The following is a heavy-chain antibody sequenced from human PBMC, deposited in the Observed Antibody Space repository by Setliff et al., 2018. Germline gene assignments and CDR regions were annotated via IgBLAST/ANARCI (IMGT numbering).Heavy chain of an antibody. CDR3: ALNPSWFGELFAWFDP. D-gene: IGHD3-10*01. CDR2: IYYSGST. Sequence: SETLSLTCTVSGGSISSSSYYWGWIRQPPGKGLEWIGSIYYSGSTYYNPSLKSRVAISVDTSKNQFSLKLSPVTAADTAVYYCALNPSWFGELFAWFDPWGQGTLVTVS. CDR1: GGSISSSSYY. J-gene: IGHJ5*02. V-gene: IGHV4-39*01.